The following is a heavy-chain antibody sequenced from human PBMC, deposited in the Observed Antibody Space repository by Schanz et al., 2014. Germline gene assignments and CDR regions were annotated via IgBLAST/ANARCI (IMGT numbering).Heavy chain of an antibody. CDR3: ARDQSPYTNTSDVRYFDY. J-gene: IGHJ4*02. D-gene: IGHD6-6*01. CDR2: ISPYNGNT. V-gene: IGHV1-18*01. Sequence: QVHLVQSGAEVKKPGSSVKVSCKASGGTFSSDTFSWVRQAPGQGLEWMGWISPYNGNTNYAQKLQGRVTMTADTSTSTAYMDLRSLRSDDTAVYYGARDQSPYTNTSDVRYFDYWGQGTLVTVSS. CDR1: GGTFSSDT.